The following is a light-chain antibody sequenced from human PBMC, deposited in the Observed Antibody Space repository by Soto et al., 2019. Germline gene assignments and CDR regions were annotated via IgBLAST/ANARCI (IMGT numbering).Light chain of an antibody. J-gene: IGKJ3*01. Sequence: EIVLTQSPGTLSLSPGERATLSCRASPSVSTNYLAWYQQKPGQAPSLLIYSTSSRATGIPDRFSGSVSGTDFILTISGLEPEDFAVYYCQQYVSSPFTFGPGTKVDVK. CDR1: PSVSTNY. CDR3: QQYVSSPFT. V-gene: IGKV3-20*01. CDR2: STS.